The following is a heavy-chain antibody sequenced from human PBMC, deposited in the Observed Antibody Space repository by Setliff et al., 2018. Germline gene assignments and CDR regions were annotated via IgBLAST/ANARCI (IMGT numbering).Heavy chain of an antibody. CDR1: GFTFSGSA. CDR3: AAAPAGSDVFDM. CDR2: IRSKSDSYAT. D-gene: IGHD6-13*01. V-gene: IGHV3-73*01. J-gene: IGHJ3*02. Sequence: LRLSCAASGFTFSGSAMYWVRQASGKGLEWVGRIRSKSDSYATIYAASVRGRFTIPRDDSKNTAYLQMNSLKTEGTAVYYCAAAPAGSDVFDMWGQGTMVTVSS.